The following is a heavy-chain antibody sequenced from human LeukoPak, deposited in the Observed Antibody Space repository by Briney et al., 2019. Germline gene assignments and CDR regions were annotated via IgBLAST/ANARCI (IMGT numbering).Heavy chain of an antibody. J-gene: IGHJ4*02. CDR2: IYSSGST. Sequence: SETLSLTCTVSGGSISSYYWSWIRQPPGQGLEWIGYIYSSGSTNYNPSLKSRVTISVDTSKNQFSLKLSSVTAADTAVYYCARDYLYCSGGSCYSTFDYWGQGTLVTVSS. CDR1: GGSISSYY. D-gene: IGHD2-15*01. CDR3: ARDYLYCSGGSCYSTFDY. V-gene: IGHV4-59*01.